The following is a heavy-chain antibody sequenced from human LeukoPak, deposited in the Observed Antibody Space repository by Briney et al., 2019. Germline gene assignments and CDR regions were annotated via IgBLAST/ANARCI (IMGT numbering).Heavy chain of an antibody. CDR1: GFTFSSSA. CDR2: ISGSGGST. V-gene: IGHV3-23*01. CDR3: AEGPLLWD. J-gene: IGHJ4*02. Sequence: PGGSLTLSWAASGFTFSSSAMSWVRQAQGKGLEWVSSISGSGGSTYYADSMKGRFTISRDNSKNTLYLQMNSLRAEDTAVYYCAEGPLLWDWGQGTLVTVSS. D-gene: IGHD2/OR15-2a*01.